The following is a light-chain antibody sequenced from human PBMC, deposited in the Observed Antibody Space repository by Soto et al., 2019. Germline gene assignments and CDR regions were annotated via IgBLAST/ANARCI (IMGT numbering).Light chain of an antibody. V-gene: IGKV1-5*03. Sequence: DIQMTQSASTLSASVWDSVTITCRASQSINNWLAWYQQKPGKGPTLLIYRASRLERGAPSRFSGSGAGTEFALTISSLQPADFATYYCQQYETDSWTFGQGTKVDIK. CDR1: QSINNW. CDR3: QQYETDSWT. CDR2: RAS. J-gene: IGKJ1*01.